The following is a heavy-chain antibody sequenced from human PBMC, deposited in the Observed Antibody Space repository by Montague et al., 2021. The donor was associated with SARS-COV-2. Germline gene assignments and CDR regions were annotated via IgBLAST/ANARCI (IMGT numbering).Heavy chain of an antibody. Sequence: SLRLSCAASGFTFSSYAMHWVRQAPGKGLEWVAVISYDGSNKYYADSVKGRFTISRDNSKNTLYLQMNSLRAEDTAVYYCARGKTVTTFYYYYYGMDVWGQGTTVTVSS. CDR1: GFTFSSYA. J-gene: IGHJ6*02. D-gene: IGHD4-17*01. CDR2: ISYDGSNK. CDR3: ARGKTVTTFYYYYYGMDV. V-gene: IGHV3-30-3*01.